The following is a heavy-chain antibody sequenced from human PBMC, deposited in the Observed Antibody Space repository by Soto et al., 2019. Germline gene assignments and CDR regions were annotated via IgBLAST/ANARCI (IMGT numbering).Heavy chain of an antibody. J-gene: IGHJ6*02. CDR3: ERAPAAGPYYYGMDV. CDR2: IIPILGIA. D-gene: IGHD6-13*01. CDR1: GGTFSSYT. Sequence: QVQLVQSGAEVKKPGSSVKVSCKASGGTFSSYTISWVRQAPGQGLEWMGRIIPILGIANYEQKFQGRVTITADKSTSTAYMELSSLRSEDTAVYYCERAPAAGPYYYGMDVWGQGTTVTVSS. V-gene: IGHV1-69*02.